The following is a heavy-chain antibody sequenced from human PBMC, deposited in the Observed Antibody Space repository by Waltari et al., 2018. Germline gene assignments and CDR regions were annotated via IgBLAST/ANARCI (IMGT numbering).Heavy chain of an antibody. D-gene: IGHD3-10*01. CDR1: GGSISNYY. V-gene: IGHV4-4*07. Sequence: QVQLQESGPGLVKPSETLSLTCTVSGGSISNYYWSWIRQPAGQGLEWIGRFFTSGSTNYNPSLKSRVTMSVDTSKNQFSLKLSSVTAADTAVYYCARVIRGTTMVRGATRYYYYMDVWGKGTTVTISS. J-gene: IGHJ6*03. CDR3: ARVIRGTTMVRGATRYYYYMDV. CDR2: FFTSGST.